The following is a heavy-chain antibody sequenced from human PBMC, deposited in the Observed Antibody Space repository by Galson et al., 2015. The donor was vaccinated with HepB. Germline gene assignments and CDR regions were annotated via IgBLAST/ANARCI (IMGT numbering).Heavy chain of an antibody. V-gene: IGHV3-23*01. CDR2: ISGSGGSI. CDR3: AKFFSGTYYLDAFDI. Sequence: SLRLSCAASGLTFSTYAMSWVRQAPGEGLEWLSTISGSGGSIYYADSVKGRLATSRYNSQSTLYLQMNGLRAEDTAVYFCAKFFSGTYYLDAFDIWGHGTLVTVSS. CDR1: GLTFSTYA. D-gene: IGHD1-26*01. J-gene: IGHJ3*02.